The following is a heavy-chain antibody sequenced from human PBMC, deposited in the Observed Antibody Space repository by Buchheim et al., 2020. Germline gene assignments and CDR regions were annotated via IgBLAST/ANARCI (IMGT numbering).Heavy chain of an antibody. V-gene: IGHV4-34*01. D-gene: IGHD6-19*01. CDR2: INHSGST. CDR3: ARVYSSGWVRWSAFDI. Sequence: QVQLQQWGAGLLKPSETLSLTCAVYGGSFRGYYWSWIRQPPGKGLEWIGEINHSGSTNYNPSLKSRVTISVDTSKNQFSLKLSSVTAADTAVYYCARVYSSGWVRWSAFDIWGQGT. J-gene: IGHJ3*02. CDR1: GGSFRGYY.